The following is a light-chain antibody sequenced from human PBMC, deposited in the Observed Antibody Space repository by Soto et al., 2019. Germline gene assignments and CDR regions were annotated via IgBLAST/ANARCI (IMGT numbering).Light chain of an antibody. Sequence: EIVVTQSPGILSVSPGERATLSCRASQSVSRNLAWYQQKPGQAPTLLIYGASTMATGIPARFTGSGSGTEFTLTISSLQSEDFAVYYCQEYSKWPLFTFGPGTKVDIK. J-gene: IGKJ3*01. CDR1: QSVSRN. CDR2: GAS. V-gene: IGKV3-15*01. CDR3: QEYSKWPLFT.